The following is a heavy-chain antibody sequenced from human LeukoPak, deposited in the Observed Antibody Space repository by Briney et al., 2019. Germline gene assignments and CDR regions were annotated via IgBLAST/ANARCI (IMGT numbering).Heavy chain of an antibody. D-gene: IGHD6-13*01. Sequence: SETLSLTCTVSGGSIRGYYWSWIRQPPGKGLEWIGYIYTSGNTNYNPSLKSRVTISLDTSKNQFSLKLSSVTAADTAVYYCARHGSSWPYKWFDPWGQGTLVNVSS. CDR2: IYTSGNT. CDR3: ARHGSSWPYKWFDP. CDR1: GGSIRGYY. V-gene: IGHV4-4*09. J-gene: IGHJ5*02.